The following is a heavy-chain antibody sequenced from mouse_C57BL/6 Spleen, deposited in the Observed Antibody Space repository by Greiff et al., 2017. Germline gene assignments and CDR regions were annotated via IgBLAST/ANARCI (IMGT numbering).Heavy chain of an antibody. D-gene: IGHD2-12*01. J-gene: IGHJ2*01. CDR1: GYTFTSYW. Sequence: QVQLKESGAELAKPGASVKLSCKASGYTFTSYWMHWVKQRPGQGLEWIGYINPSSGDTKYNQKFKDKATLTADKSTSTAYMQLSILTYEYSAVYYCSRLEYDGDYWGQGATLTVSS. V-gene: IGHV1-7*01. CDR2: INPSSGDT. CDR3: SRLEYDGDY.